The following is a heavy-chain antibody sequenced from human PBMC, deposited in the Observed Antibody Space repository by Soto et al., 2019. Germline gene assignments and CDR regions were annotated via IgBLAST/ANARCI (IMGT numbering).Heavy chain of an antibody. CDR2: MNRNSGNT. V-gene: IGHV1-8*01. CDR1: GYTFTSDD. J-gene: IGHJ6*02. CDR3: ARERRLGIDGMDV. Sequence: QVQLVQSGAEVKKPGASVKVSCKASGYTFTSDDINWVRQATGQGLEWMGWMNRNSGNTGYAQKFQGRVTVTWSTSISTAYMGLSSLRSEATAVYYCARERRLGIDGMDVWGQGTTVTVSS. D-gene: IGHD7-27*01.